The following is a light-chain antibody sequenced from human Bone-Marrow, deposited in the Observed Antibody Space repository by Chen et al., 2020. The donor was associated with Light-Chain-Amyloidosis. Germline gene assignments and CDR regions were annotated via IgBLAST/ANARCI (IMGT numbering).Light chain of an antibody. CDR1: SGSIATNY. CDR3: QSYQGSSQGV. V-gene: IGLV6-57*01. CDR2: EDD. Sequence: NFMLTHPHSVSESPGKTVNISCTRSSGSIATNYVQWYQQRPGSSPTTVIYEDDQRPSGVPDRFSGSIDRSSNSASLTISGRKTEDEADYYCQSYQGSSQGVFGGGTKLTVL. J-gene: IGLJ3*02.